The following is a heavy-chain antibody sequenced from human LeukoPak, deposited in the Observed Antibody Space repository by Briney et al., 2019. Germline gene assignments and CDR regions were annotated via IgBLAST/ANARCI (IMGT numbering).Heavy chain of an antibody. J-gene: IGHJ6*02. V-gene: IGHV1-69*13. CDR3: ARDDNYDFWSGYRARQYYYYGMDV. CDR2: IIPIFGTA. D-gene: IGHD3-3*01. Sequence: SVKVSCKASGGTFSSYAISWVRQAPGQGLEWMGGIIPIFGTANYAQKFQGRVTITADESTSTAYMELSSLRSEDTAVYYCARDDNYDFWSGYRARQYYYYGMDVWGQGTTVTVSS. CDR1: GGTFSSYA.